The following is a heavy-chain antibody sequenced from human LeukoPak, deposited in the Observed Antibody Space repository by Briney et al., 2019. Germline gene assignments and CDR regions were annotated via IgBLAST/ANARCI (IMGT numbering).Heavy chain of an antibody. CDR1: GGSFSGYY. CDR3: ARGVRTDILAAGPPLLGVDP. D-gene: IGHD6-13*01. V-gene: IGHV4-34*01. CDR2: INHSGST. J-gene: IGHJ5*02. Sequence: SETLSLTCAVYGGSFSGYYWSWIRQPPGKGLEWIGEINHSGSTNYNPSLKSRVAISVDTSKNQFSLKLSSVTAADTAVYYCARGVRTDILAAGPPLLGVDPWGQGTLVIVSS.